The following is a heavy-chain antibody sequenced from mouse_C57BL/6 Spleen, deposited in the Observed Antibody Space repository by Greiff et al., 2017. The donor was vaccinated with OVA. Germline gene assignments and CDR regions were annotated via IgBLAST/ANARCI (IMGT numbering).Heavy chain of an antibody. CDR3: ARGRALDY. CDR1: GFTFSDYG. V-gene: IGHV5-17*01. J-gene: IGHJ2*01. CDR2: ISSGSSTI. Sequence: EVKLVESGGGLVKPGGSLKLSCAASGFTFSDYGMHWVRQAPEKGLEWVAYISSGSSTIYYADTVKGQFTISRDNAKNTLFLQMTSLRSEDTAMYYCARGRALDYWGHGTTLTVSS. D-gene: IGHD3-3*01.